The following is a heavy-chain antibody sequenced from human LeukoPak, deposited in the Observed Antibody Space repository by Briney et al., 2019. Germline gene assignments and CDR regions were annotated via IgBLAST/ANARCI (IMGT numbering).Heavy chain of an antibody. CDR2: IIPIFGTT. Sequence: SVKVSCKPSGGTFNNYAVAWVRQAPGQGLEWMGQIIPIFGTTSYAPKFQGRVAITADEMTTTAYMELSVLISEDTAVYYCTRDPLAASAPGYFDSWGQGSLVTVSS. CDR3: TRDPLAASAPGYFDS. CDR1: GGTFNNYA. J-gene: IGHJ4*02. V-gene: IGHV1-69*13. D-gene: IGHD6-13*01.